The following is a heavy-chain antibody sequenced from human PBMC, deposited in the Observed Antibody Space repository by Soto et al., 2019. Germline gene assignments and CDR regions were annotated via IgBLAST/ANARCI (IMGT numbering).Heavy chain of an antibody. CDR3: ARVCYGDYPPYYYYYMDV. CDR1: GGSISSYY. Sequence: SETLSLTCTVSGGSISSYYWSWIRQPPGKGLEWIGYIYYSGSTNYNPSLKSRVPISVDTSKNQFSLKLSSVTAADTAVYYCARVCYGDYPPYYYYYMDVWGKGTTVTVSS. V-gene: IGHV4-59*01. D-gene: IGHD4-17*01. J-gene: IGHJ6*03. CDR2: IYYSGST.